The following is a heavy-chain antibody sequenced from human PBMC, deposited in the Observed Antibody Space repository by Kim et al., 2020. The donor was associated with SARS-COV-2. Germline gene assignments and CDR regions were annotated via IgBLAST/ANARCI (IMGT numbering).Heavy chain of an antibody. J-gene: IGHJ3*02. CDR3: ARDQGGYNYGSADDAFDI. D-gene: IGHD5-18*01. CDR2: ISSSSDYT. Sequence: GGSLRLSCTASGFTFSDSYMSWIRQAPGKGLEWVSYISSSSDYTNYADSVKGRFTISRDNAKKSLYLQMNSLRAEDTAVYYCARDQGGYNYGSADDAFDIWGQGTMVTVSS. V-gene: IGHV3-11*05. CDR1: GFTFSDSY.